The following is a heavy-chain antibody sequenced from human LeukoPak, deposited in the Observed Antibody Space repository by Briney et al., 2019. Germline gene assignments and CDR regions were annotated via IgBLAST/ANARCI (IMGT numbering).Heavy chain of an antibody. V-gene: IGHV2-70*01. CDR3: ARIRSYDSSGSYYFDY. D-gene: IGHD3-22*01. CDR1: GFSLSTSGMC. CDR2: IDWDDDK. Sequence: ESGPALVKPTQTLTLTCTFSGFSLSTSGMCVSWIRQPPGKALEWLALIDWDDDKYYSTSLKTRLTISKDTSKNQVVLTMTNMDPVDTATYYCARIRSYDSSGSYYFDYWGQGTLVTVSS. J-gene: IGHJ4*02.